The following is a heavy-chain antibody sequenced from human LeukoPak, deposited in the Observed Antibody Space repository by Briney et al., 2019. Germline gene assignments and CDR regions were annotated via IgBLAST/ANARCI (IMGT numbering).Heavy chain of an antibody. D-gene: IGHD6-19*01. CDR1: GYTFTGYY. CDR2: INPNSGGT. V-gene: IGHV1-2*02. J-gene: IGHJ4*02. CDR3: ARVGPYRSSGWYAY. Sequence: AASVTVSCKASGYTFTGYYMHWVRQAPGQGLEWMGWINPNSGGTNYAQKFQGRVTMTRDTSISTAYMELSRLRSDDTAVYYCARVGPYRSSGWYAYWGQGTLVTVSS.